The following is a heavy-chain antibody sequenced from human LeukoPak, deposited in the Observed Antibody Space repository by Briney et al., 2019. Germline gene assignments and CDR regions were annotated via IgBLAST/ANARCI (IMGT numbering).Heavy chain of an antibody. CDR3: ASELAAAAGAIDY. D-gene: IGHD6-13*01. Sequence: GGSLRLSCAASGFTFSSYELNWVRQAPGKGLEWVSYISSSGSTIYYADSVKGRFTISRDNAKNSLYLQMNSLRAEDTAVYYCASELAAAAGAIDYWGQGTLVTVSS. CDR2: ISSSGSTI. J-gene: IGHJ4*02. V-gene: IGHV3-48*03. CDR1: GFTFSSYE.